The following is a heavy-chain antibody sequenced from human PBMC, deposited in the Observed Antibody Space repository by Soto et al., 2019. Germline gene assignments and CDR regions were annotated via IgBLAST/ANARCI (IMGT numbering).Heavy chain of an antibody. V-gene: IGHV1-2*04. D-gene: IGHD2-15*01. Sequence: ASVKVSCKASGYTFTGYYMHWVRQAPGQGLEWMGWINPNSGGTNYAQKFQGWVTMTRDTSISTAYMELSRLRSDDTAVYYCARDNCSGGSCRFDYWGQGTLVTVSS. J-gene: IGHJ4*02. CDR1: GYTFTGYY. CDR3: ARDNCSGGSCRFDY. CDR2: INPNSGGT.